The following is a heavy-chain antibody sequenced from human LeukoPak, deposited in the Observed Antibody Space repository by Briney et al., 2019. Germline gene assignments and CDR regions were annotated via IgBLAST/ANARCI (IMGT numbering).Heavy chain of an antibody. CDR3: AIPTSSRDGYNLVY. CDR1: GGTFSSYA. J-gene: IGHJ4*02. V-gene: IGHV1-69*04. CDR2: IIPILGIA. D-gene: IGHD5-24*01. Sequence: SVKVSCKASGGTFSSYAISWVRQAPGQGLEWMGRIIPILGIANYAQEFQGRVTITADKSTSTAYMELSSLRSEDTAVYYCAIPTSSRDGYNLVYWGQGTLVTVSS.